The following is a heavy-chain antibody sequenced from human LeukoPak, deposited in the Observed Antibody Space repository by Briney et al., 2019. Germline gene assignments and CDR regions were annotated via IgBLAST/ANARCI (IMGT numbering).Heavy chain of an antibody. CDR3: ARDMDDSSGYYYCAFDI. D-gene: IGHD3-22*01. CDR1: GYSITSGYY. V-gene: IGHV4-38-2*02. CDR2: IYHSEST. J-gene: IGHJ3*02. Sequence: PSETLSLTCTVSGYSITSGYYWAWIRQPPGKGLEWIGNIYHSESTYYNPSLKSRVTISVDTSKNQFSLRLSSVTAADTAVYYCARDMDDSSGYYYCAFDIWGQGTMVTVSS.